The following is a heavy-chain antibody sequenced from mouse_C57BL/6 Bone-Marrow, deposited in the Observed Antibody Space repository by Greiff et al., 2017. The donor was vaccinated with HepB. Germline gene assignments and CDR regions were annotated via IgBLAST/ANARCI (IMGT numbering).Heavy chain of an antibody. CDR2: IYPGSGST. Sequence: QVQLQQSGAELVKPGASVKMSCKASGYTFTSYWITWVKQRPGQGLEWIGDIYPGSGSTNYNEKLKSKATLTVDTSSSTAYMQLSSLTSEDSAVYYCARVGRGFDYWGQGTTLTVSS. CDR3: ARVGRGFDY. V-gene: IGHV1-55*01. CDR1: GYTFTSYW. J-gene: IGHJ2*01. D-gene: IGHD4-1*01.